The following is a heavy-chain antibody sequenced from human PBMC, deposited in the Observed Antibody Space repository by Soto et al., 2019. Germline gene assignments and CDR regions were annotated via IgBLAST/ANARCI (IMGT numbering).Heavy chain of an antibody. D-gene: IGHD6-19*01. CDR3: ARDLNSSGWENWFDP. V-gene: IGHV4-31*03. CDR2: IYYSGST. J-gene: IGHJ5*02. Sequence: TLSLTCTVSGGSISSGGFYWSWIRQHPGKGLEWIGYIYYSGSTYYNPSLKSRVTISVDTSKNQFSLKLSSVTAADTAVYYCARDLNSSGWENWFDPWGQGTLVTVSS. CDR1: GGSISSGGFY.